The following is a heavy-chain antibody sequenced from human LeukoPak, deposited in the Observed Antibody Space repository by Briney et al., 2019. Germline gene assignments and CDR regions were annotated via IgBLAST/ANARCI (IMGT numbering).Heavy chain of an antibody. CDR3: ARDPNRIIVVVPAAKTQAGWFDP. CDR2: ISSSSSYI. J-gene: IGHJ5*02. Sequence: GGSLRLSCAASGFTFSSYSMNWVRQAPGKGLEWVSSISSSSSYIYYADSVKGRFTISRDNAKNSLYLQMNSLRAEDTAVYYCARDPNRIIVVVPAAKTQAGWFDPWGQGTLVTVSS. CDR1: GFTFSSYS. D-gene: IGHD2-2*01. V-gene: IGHV3-21*01.